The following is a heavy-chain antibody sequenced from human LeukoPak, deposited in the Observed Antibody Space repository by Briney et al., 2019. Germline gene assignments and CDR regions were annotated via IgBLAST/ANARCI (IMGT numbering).Heavy chain of an antibody. CDR1: GFTFASYA. CDR2: ISSDGTTE. J-gene: IGHJ4*02. V-gene: IGHV3-30-3*01. CDR3: AKEYYVLLVYALGGSFDY. Sequence: PGGSLRLSCAGSGFTFASYAVHWVRQAPGKRLEWVAFISSDGTTEHYRDSVKGRFTLSRDNSKNTVSLQMNSLGTEDTAVYYCAKEYYVLLVYALGGSFDYWGRGTLVTVSS. D-gene: IGHD2-8*02.